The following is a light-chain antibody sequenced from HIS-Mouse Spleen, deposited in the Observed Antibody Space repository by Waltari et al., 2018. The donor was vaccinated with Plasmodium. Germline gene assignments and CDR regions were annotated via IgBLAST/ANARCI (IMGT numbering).Light chain of an antibody. CDR2: GAS. CDR1: QSVSSN. CDR3: QQYNNWSFT. J-gene: IGKJ3*01. V-gene: IGKV3-15*01. Sequence: EIVMTQSPATLSVSPGERATISCRASQSVSSNLAWYQQKPGQAPRPLISGASTRATGIPARFSGSGSGTEFTLTISSLQSEDFAVYYCQQYNNWSFTFGPGTKVDIK.